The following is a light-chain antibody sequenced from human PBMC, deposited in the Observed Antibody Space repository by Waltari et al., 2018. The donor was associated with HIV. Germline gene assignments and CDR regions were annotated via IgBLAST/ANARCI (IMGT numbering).Light chain of an antibody. CDR1: SGHSRNI. Sequence: QPVLTQSSSASASLGSSVKLTCTLTSGHSRNIIAWHQQQPGKAPRYLMKLEGGGFYKKGSGVPVRFSGSSSGADRYLTISNLQFEDEADYYCETWDSSTWVFGGGTKLTVL. J-gene: IGLJ3*02. CDR2: LEGGGFY. V-gene: IGLV4-60*02. CDR3: ETWDSSTWV.